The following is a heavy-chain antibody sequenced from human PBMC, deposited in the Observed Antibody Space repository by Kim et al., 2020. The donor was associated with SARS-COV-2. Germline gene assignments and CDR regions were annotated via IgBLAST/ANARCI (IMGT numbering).Heavy chain of an antibody. J-gene: IGHJ6*02. Sequence: GKAPRTLSRENAKNTLYLQLNSLRPEDTAVYYCAKDLKSGGYYYYYGMDVWGQGTTVTVSS. V-gene: IGHV3-30*02. D-gene: IGHD1-26*01. CDR3: AKDLKSGGYYYYYGMDV.